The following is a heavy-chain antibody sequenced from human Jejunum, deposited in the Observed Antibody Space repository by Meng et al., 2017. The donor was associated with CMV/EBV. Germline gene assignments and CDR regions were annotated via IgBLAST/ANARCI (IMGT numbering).Heavy chain of an antibody. CDR3: ARAPPSNQGINSFDH. V-gene: IGHV4-61*01. J-gene: IGHJ4*02. CDR1: PISYHIFF. D-gene: IGHD5-24*01. CDR2: IFYSGAT. Sequence: PISYHIFFWSWLRQPPGKALEWIGNIFYSGATNYNPSFRSRVSMSVDTSKDQFSLNVRGVTAADTAVYFCARAPPSNQGINSFDHWGQGRLVTVSS.